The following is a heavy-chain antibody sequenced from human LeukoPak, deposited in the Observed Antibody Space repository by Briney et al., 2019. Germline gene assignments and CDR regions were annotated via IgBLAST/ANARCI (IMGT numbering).Heavy chain of an antibody. CDR2: IDPNGRYT. D-gene: IGHD6-19*01. Sequence: GGSLRFSCAASGFTFSNHYMHWVRQAPGKGLVSVSRIDPNGRYTSYADSVKGRFTISRDNAKNTLYLQMNTLGAEDTALYYCVRGSTDWNGMDVWGQGTTVTVSS. V-gene: IGHV3-74*01. CDR3: VRGSTDWNGMDV. CDR1: GFTFSNHY. J-gene: IGHJ6*02.